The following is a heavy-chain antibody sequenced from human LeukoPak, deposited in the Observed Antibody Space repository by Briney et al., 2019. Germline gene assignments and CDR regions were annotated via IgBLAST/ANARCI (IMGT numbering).Heavy chain of an antibody. D-gene: IGHD3-22*01. V-gene: IGHV1-69*05. Sequence: SVKVSCKASGYTFTSYGISWVRQAPGQGLEWIGRIIPIFHRTNYAQKFQGRVTVTTDELTSTAYMELSSLRSEDTAVYYCARDIPGSSGYFNDAFDIWGQGTMVIVSS. J-gene: IGHJ3*02. CDR2: IIPIFHRT. CDR3: ARDIPGSSGYFNDAFDI. CDR1: GYTFTSYG.